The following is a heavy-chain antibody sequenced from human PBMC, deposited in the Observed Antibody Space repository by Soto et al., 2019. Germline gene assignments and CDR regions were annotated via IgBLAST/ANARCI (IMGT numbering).Heavy chain of an antibody. Sequence: QVQLVQSGAEVKKPGASVKVSCKASGYTFTSYDINWVRQATGQGLEWMGWMNPNSGNTGYEQKFQGIVTMNRNTSISTAYMELSSLRSEDTVVYYCARADYYDRSCYLLPCGYWGQGTLVTVSS. CDR2: MNPNSGNT. V-gene: IGHV1-8*01. J-gene: IGHJ4*02. D-gene: IGHD3-22*01. CDR3: ARADYYDRSCYLLPCGY. CDR1: GYTFTSYD.